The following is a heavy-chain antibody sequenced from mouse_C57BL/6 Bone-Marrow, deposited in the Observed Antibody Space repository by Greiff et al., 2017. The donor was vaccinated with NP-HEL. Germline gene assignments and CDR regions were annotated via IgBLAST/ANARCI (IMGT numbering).Heavy chain of an antibody. CDR2: IWRGGST. CDR3: AKQFITTVVSFDY. Sequence: VQLQQSGPGLVQPSQSLSITCTVSGFSLTSYGAHWVRQSPGKGLEWLGVIWRGGSTDYNAAFMSRLSITKDNSKSQVFFKMNSLQADDTAIYYCAKQFITTVVSFDYWGQGTTLTVSS. J-gene: IGHJ2*01. CDR1: GFSLTSYG. V-gene: IGHV2-5*01. D-gene: IGHD1-1*01.